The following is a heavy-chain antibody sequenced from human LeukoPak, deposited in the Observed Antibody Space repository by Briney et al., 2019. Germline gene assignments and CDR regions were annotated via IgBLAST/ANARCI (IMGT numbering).Heavy chain of an antibody. Sequence: GSLRLSCAASGFAFSNHWMNWVRQAPGKGLEWVAVISYDGSNKYYADSVKGRFTISRDNSKNTLCLQMNSLRAEDTAVYYCARDLYSDYWGQGTLVTVSS. V-gene: IGHV3-30-3*01. D-gene: IGHD2-21*01. J-gene: IGHJ4*02. CDR1: GFAFSNHW. CDR3: ARDLYSDY. CDR2: ISYDGSNK.